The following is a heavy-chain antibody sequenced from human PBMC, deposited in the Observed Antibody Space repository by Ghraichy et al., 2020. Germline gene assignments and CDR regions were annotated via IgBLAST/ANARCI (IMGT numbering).Heavy chain of an antibody. Sequence: ASVKVSCKSSGYSFISYGIDWVRQAPGQGLEWVGWISGYNGDTHYAQKLQGRLTMTTDTSTSTTYMELRGLTSDDTAVYYCAREGGCAGTSCPLDSWGQGTLVTVSS. CDR1: GYSFISYG. CDR3: AREGGCAGTSCPLDS. V-gene: IGHV1-18*04. CDR2: ISGYNGDT. J-gene: IGHJ4*02. D-gene: IGHD2-2*01.